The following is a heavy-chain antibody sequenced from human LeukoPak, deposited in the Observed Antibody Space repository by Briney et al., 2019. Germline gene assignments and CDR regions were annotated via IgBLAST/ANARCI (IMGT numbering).Heavy chain of an antibody. CDR2: IIPILGIA. D-gene: IGHD1-1*01. CDR3: ARRRPTTEGQWDAFDI. Sequence: GASVKVSCKASGGTFSSYAISWVRQAPGQGLEWMGRIIPILGIANYAQKFQGRVTITADKSTSTAYMELSSLRSEDTAVYYCARRRPTTEGQWDAFDIWGQGTMVTVSS. J-gene: IGHJ3*02. V-gene: IGHV1-69*04. CDR1: GGTFSSYA.